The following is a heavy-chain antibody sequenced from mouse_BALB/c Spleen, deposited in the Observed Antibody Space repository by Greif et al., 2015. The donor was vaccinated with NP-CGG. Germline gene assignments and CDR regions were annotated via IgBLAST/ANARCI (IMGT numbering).Heavy chain of an antibody. CDR3: ARSYEGYFDV. Sequence: QVQLKQSGAELAKPGASVKMSCKASGYTFTSYWMHWVKQGPGQGLEWIGYINPSTGYTEYNQKFKDKATLTADISSSTAYVQLSSLTSEDSAVYYCARSYEGYFDVWGAGTTVTVSS. V-gene: IGHV1-7*01. J-gene: IGHJ1*01. CDR1: GYTFTSYW. CDR2: INPSTGYT. D-gene: IGHD1-1*01.